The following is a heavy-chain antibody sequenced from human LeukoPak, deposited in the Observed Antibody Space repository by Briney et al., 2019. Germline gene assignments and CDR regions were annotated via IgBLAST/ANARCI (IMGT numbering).Heavy chain of an antibody. Sequence: SETLSLTCTVSGGSIISNFWTWIRQPPGKGLEWIGYIFYTGNTNYNPSLKSRVTISVDTSKKQFSLNLRSMTAADTAIYYCARVSGSSGGFSLDYWGQGTLVTVSS. CDR3: ARVSGSSGGFSLDY. V-gene: IGHV4-59*01. J-gene: IGHJ4*02. CDR2: IFYTGNT. D-gene: IGHD2-15*01. CDR1: GGSIISNF.